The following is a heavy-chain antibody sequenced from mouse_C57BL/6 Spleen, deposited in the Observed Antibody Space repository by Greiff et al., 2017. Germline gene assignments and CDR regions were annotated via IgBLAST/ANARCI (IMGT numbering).Heavy chain of an antibody. V-gene: IGHV7-3*01. Sequence: EVKLVESGGGLVQPGGSLSLSCAASGFTFTDYYMSWVRQPPGKALEWLGFIRNKANGYTTEYSASVKGRFTISRDNSRSILYLQMNALRAEDSATYYCARYQLALAYWGQGTLVTVSA. CDR2: IRNKANGYTT. CDR1: GFTFTDYY. CDR3: ARYQLALAY. J-gene: IGHJ3*01. D-gene: IGHD4-1*02.